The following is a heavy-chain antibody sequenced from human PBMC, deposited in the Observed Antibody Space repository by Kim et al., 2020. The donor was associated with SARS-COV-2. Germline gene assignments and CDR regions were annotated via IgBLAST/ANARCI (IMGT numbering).Heavy chain of an antibody. CDR1: GFTFSSYA. D-gene: IGHD2-15*01. CDR3: VKVGGYCSGGSCFENDYYYYYGMDV. Sequence: GGSLRLSCSASGFTFSSYAMHWVRQAPGKGLEYVSAISSNGGSTYYADSVKGRFTISRDNSKNTLYLQMSSLRAEDTAVYYCVKVGGYCSGGSCFENDYYYYYGMDVWGQASTATVSS. J-gene: IGHJ6*02. V-gene: IGHV3-64D*09. CDR2: ISSNGGST.